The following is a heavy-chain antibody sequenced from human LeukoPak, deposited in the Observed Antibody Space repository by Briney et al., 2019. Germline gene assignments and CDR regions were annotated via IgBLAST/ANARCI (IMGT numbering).Heavy chain of an antibody. CDR3: ARVVHYYDSGPYDAFDI. J-gene: IGHJ3*02. Sequence: PGGSLRLSCAASGFTFDDYTMHWVRQAPGKGLEWVSGISWNSFTIGYADSVKGRFTISRDNSKNTLYLQMNSLRAEDTAVYYCARVVHYYDSGPYDAFDIWGQGTMVTVSS. CDR1: GFTFDDYT. CDR2: ISWNSFTI. D-gene: IGHD3-22*01. V-gene: IGHV3-9*01.